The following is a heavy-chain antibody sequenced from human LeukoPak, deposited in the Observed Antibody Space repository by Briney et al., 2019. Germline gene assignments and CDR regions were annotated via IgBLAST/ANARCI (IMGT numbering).Heavy chain of an antibody. CDR3: ATRQGRDSGHEY. CDR2: IYPGDSDT. Sequence: GESLKISCKASGYSFSSYWIAWVRQMPGKGLEWMGIIYPGDSDTRYSPSFQGQVTISVDKSTSHAYLQWSSLKASDTAVYYCATRQGRDSGHEYWGQGTLVTVSS. D-gene: IGHD5-12*01. V-gene: IGHV5-51*01. J-gene: IGHJ4*02. CDR1: GYSFSSYW.